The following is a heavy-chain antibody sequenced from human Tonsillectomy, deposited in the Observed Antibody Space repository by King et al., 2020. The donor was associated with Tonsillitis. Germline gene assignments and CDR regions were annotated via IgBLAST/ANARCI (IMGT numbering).Heavy chain of an antibody. D-gene: IGHD5-18*01. CDR3: ARRRGRRGYSYGYDAFDI. Sequence: QLVQSGAEVKNPGASVKVSCKASGYTFTGYYMHWVRQAPGQGLEWMGWINPNGGGTNYTQKFQGRVTMTRDTSISTAYMELSRLRSDDTAVYYCARRRGRRGYSYGYDAFDIWGQGTMVTVSS. CDR2: INPNGGGT. V-gene: IGHV1-2*02. J-gene: IGHJ3*02. CDR1: GYTFTGYY.